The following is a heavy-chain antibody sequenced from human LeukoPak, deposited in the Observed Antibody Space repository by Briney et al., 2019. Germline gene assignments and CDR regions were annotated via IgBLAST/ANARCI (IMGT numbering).Heavy chain of an antibody. CDR2: ISSSGSTI. V-gene: IGHV3-11*04. D-gene: IGHD3-16*01. J-gene: IGHJ4*02. CDR1: GFTFSDYY. CDR3: AKDTPLCYFDY. Sequence: PGGSLRLSCAASGFTFSDYYMGWIRQAPGKGLEWVSYISSSGSTIYYADSVKGRFTISRDNSKNTLYLQMNSLRADDTAVYYCAKDTPLCYFDYWGQGTLVTVSS.